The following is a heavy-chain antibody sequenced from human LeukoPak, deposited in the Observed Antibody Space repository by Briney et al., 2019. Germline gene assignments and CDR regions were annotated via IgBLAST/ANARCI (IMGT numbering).Heavy chain of an antibody. CDR1: GFTSSGYN. J-gene: IGHJ6*02. CDR2: ITDSGNTI. V-gene: IGHV3-11*01. D-gene: IGHD3-9*01. Sequence: GGSLRLSCAASGFTSSGYNMNWVRQAPGKGLEWVSYITDSGNTIHYADSVKGRFTISRDNAKNSLYLQMNSLRAEDTAVYYCARSIGLTGGGVDVWGQGTTVTASS. CDR3: ARSIGLTGGGVDV.